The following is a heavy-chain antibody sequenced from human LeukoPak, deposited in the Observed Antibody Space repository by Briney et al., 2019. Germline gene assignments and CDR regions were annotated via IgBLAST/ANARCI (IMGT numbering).Heavy chain of an antibody. Sequence: PSGTLSLTCTVSGGSISTYYWSWIRQPPGKGLEWIGYIYYTGSTNYNPSLKSRVTISVDTSKNQFSLKLSSVTAADTAVYYCAREMATMFDYWGQETLVTVSS. V-gene: IGHV4-59*12. CDR3: AREMATMFDY. J-gene: IGHJ4*02. CDR2: IYYTGST. D-gene: IGHD5-24*01. CDR1: GGSISTYY.